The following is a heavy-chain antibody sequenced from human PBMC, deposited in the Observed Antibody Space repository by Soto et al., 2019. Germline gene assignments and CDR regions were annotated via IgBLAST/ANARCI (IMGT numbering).Heavy chain of an antibody. J-gene: IGHJ5*02. Sequence: SETLSLTCAVYGGSFSGHYWSWIRQPPGKGLEWIGEINHSGSTNYNPSLKGRVTISVDTSKNQFSLKLSSVTAADTAVYYCARGKGGYCSGGSCYSKSWFDPWGQGTLVTVS. D-gene: IGHD2-15*01. CDR2: INHSGST. CDR1: GGSFSGHY. V-gene: IGHV4-34*01. CDR3: ARGKGGYCSGGSCYSKSWFDP.